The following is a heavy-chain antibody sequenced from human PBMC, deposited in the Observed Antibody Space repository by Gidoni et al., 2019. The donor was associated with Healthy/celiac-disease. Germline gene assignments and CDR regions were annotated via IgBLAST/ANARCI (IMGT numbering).Heavy chain of an antibody. V-gene: IGHV1-46*01. Sequence: QVQLVQSGAEVTKPGASVTVSCTASGSTFTSYYMHWVRQAPGQGLEWMGIINPSGGSTSYEQKFQGRVTMTRETSTSTVYMELSSLRSEDTAVYYCAGELLWFGELSFDWGQGTLVTVSS. J-gene: IGHJ4*02. CDR1: GSTFTSYY. D-gene: IGHD3-10*01. CDR3: AGELLWFGELSFD. CDR2: INPSGGST.